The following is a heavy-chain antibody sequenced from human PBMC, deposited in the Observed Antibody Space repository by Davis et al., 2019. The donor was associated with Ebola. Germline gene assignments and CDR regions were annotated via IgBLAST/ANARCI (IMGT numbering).Heavy chain of an antibody. CDR1: GYTFTSYG. J-gene: IGHJ5*02. CDR3: ARGITMVRGRDWFDP. Sequence: AASVKVSCKASGYTFTSYGISWVRQAPGQGLEWMGWISAYNGNTNYAQTLQGRVTMTTDTSTSTAYMELRSLRSDDTAVYYCARGITMVRGRDWFDPWGQGTLVTVSS. V-gene: IGHV1-18*01. D-gene: IGHD3-10*01. CDR2: ISAYNGNT.